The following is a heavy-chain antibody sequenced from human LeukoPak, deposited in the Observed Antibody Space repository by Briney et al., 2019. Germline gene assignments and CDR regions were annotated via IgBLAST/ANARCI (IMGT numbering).Heavy chain of an antibody. D-gene: IGHD6-25*01. CDR1: GGSFSGYY. Sequence: SETLSLTCAVYGGSFSGYYWSWIRQPPGKGLGWIGQINHSGSTNYNPSLKSRVTISVDTSKNQFSLKLSSVTAADTAVYYCSRDSAHPYYYYYYMEVWGKGTTVTVSS. V-gene: IGHV4-34*01. CDR3: SRDSAHPYYYYYYMEV. CDR2: INHSGST. J-gene: IGHJ6*03.